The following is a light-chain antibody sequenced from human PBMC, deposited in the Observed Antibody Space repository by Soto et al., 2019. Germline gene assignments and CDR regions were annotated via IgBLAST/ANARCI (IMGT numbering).Light chain of an antibody. CDR3: MQALQTPLT. J-gene: IGKJ4*01. Sequence: VMTQSPLSLPVTPGEPASISCRSSQSLLHSNGYNCLDWYVQKPGQSPQLLIYFGSNRASGVADRFSGSGSGTDFTMKISRVEAEDVGLYYCMQALQTPLTFGGGTKVEIK. CDR2: FGS. V-gene: IGKV2-28*01. CDR1: QSLLHSNGYNC.